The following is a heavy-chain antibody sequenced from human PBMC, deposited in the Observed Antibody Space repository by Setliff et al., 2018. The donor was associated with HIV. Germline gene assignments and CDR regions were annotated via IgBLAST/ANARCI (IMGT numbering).Heavy chain of an antibody. V-gene: IGHV4-59*11. CDR3: ARLRGSYDFSNWFDP. D-gene: IGHD3-3*01. J-gene: IGHJ5*02. CDR1: GGSIRSHY. Sequence: PSETLSLTCTVSGGSIRSHYWSWIRQPPGKRLEWIGYIYYSGSTNYNPSLKSRVTISVDTAKNQFSLKLSSVTAADTAVYYCARLRGSYDFSNWFDPWGQGTQVTGLL. CDR2: IYYSGST.